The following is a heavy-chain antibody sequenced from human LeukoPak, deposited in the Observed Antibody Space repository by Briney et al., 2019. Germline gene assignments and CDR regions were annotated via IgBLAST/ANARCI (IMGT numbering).Heavy chain of an antibody. J-gene: IGHJ4*02. D-gene: IGHD3-22*01. Sequence: PGGSLRLSCAASGFTVSSNYMSWVRQAPGKGLEWVSVIYSGGSTYYADSVKGRFTISRDNSKNTLYLQMNSLRAEDTALYYCAKVSTYDSSGYFEDWGQGTLVTVSS. CDR3: AKVSTYDSSGYFED. CDR1: GFTVSSNY. V-gene: IGHV3-66*01. CDR2: IYSGGST.